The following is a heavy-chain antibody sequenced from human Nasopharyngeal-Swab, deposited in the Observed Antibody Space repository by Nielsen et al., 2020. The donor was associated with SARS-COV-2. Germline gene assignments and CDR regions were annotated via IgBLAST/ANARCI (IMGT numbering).Heavy chain of an antibody. J-gene: IGHJ2*01. CDR1: GFTYDDYT. CDR3: VKDPDPTPLTWYFDL. CDR2: ISWHSSFI. V-gene: IGHV3-43*01. Sequence: GESLKISCVASGFTYDDYTMHWVRQLPGKGLEWVSLISWHSSFIYYADSVKGRFTISRDNSKSSLYLQMNALTTEDTALYYCVKDPDPTPLTWYFDLWGRGTLVTVTS.